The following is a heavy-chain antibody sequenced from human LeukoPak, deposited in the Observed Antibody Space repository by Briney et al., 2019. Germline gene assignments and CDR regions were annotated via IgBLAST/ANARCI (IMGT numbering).Heavy chain of an antibody. Sequence: GGSLRLSCAASGFPVSSHYMSWVRQAPGKGLEWVSVIYSGGDTYYADSVKGRFTISRDNSKNTLYLHMDSLRAEDTAVYYCARDGGYDYGDRFDYWGQGTLVTVSS. V-gene: IGHV3-66*01. CDR2: IYSGGDT. CDR1: GFPVSSHY. J-gene: IGHJ4*02. D-gene: IGHD4-17*01. CDR3: ARDGGYDYGDRFDY.